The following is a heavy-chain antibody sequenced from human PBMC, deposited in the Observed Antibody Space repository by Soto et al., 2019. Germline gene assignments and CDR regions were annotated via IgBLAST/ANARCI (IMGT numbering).Heavy chain of an antibody. CDR3: ATVPLGRRGLHYGGRPC. CDR2: IIPIFGTA. D-gene: IGHD4-17*01. J-gene: IGHJ6*02. CDR1: GGTFSSYA. Sequence: GASVKVSCKASGGTFSSYAISWVRQAPGQGLEWMGGIIPIFGTANYAQKFQGRVTITADKSTSTAYMELSSLRSEDTAVYYCATVPLGRRGLHYGGRPCRGQGSTV. V-gene: IGHV1-69*06.